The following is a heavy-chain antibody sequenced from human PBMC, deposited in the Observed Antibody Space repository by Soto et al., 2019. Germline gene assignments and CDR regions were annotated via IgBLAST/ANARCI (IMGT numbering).Heavy chain of an antibody. CDR2: INPNSGGT. CDR1: GYTFTGYY. J-gene: IGHJ4*02. CDR3: ASGQSGIAVAGTCRFDY. V-gene: IGHV1-2*04. D-gene: IGHD6-19*01. Sequence: ASVKVSCKASGYTFTGYYMHWVRQAPGQGLEWMGWINPNSGGTNYAQKFQGWVTMTRDTSISTAYMELSRLRSDDTAVYYCASGQSGIAVAGTCRFDYCRKGPLVIVSS.